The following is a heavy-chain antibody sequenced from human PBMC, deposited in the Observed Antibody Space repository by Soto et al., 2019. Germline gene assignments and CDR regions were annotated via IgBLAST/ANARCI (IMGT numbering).Heavy chain of an antibody. V-gene: IGHV3-53*01. CDR3: ARDRERRDAFDI. CDR2: IYSGGST. D-gene: IGHD1-1*01. Sequence: PGGSLRLSCAASGFTVSSNYMSWFRQAPGKGLEWVSVIYSGGSTYYADSVKGRFTISRDNSKNTLYLQMNSLRAEDTAVYYCARDRERRDAFDIWGQGTMVTVSS. CDR1: GFTVSSNY. J-gene: IGHJ3*02.